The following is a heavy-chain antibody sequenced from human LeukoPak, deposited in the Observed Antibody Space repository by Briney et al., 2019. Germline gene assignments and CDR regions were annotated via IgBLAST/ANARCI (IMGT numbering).Heavy chain of an antibody. Sequence: GGSLRLSCAASGFTFDDYAMHWVRQAPGKGLEWVSGISWNSGSIGYADSVKGRFTISRDNSKNTLYLQMNSLRAEDTAVYYCAREGAYYDSSGYLKGYFDYWGQGTLVTVSS. J-gene: IGHJ4*02. CDR3: AREGAYYDSSGYLKGYFDY. V-gene: IGHV3-9*01. D-gene: IGHD3-22*01. CDR2: ISWNSGSI. CDR1: GFTFDDYA.